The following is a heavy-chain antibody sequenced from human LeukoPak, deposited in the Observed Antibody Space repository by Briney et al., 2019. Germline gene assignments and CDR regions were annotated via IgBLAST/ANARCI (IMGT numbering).Heavy chain of an antibody. Sequence: GGSLRLSCAASGFSFSSYAMTWARQAPVKGLEWVSAISGDGTRTYYADSVKGRFTISRDNSKNTLYLEMSSLRVEDTAVYYCARDKVRGIQMDVWGQGTTVTVSS. CDR3: ARDKVRGIQMDV. V-gene: IGHV3-23*01. D-gene: IGHD1-14*01. J-gene: IGHJ6*02. CDR1: GFSFSSYA. CDR2: ISGDGTRT.